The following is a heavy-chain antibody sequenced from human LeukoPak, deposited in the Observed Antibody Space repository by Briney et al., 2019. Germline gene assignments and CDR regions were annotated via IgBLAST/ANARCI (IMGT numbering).Heavy chain of an antibody. Sequence: GGSLRLSCAASGFTFTNYAMSWVRQAPGKGLEWVSGISDSGGSTYYADSVKGRFTISRDNSKNALYLQMNTLRAEDTAVYYCAKDYSGHDKWGQGTLVTVSS. CDR2: ISDSGGST. CDR1: GFTFTNYA. D-gene: IGHD5-12*01. CDR3: AKDYSGHDK. V-gene: IGHV3-23*01. J-gene: IGHJ4*02.